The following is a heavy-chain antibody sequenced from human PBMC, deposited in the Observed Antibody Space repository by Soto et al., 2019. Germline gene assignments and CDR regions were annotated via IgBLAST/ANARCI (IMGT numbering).Heavy chain of an antibody. D-gene: IGHD3-10*01. CDR2: ITSSGSTI. CDR1: GFTFSDYY. CDR3: ARDQYYYGSGSYPYYYYGMDV. Sequence: QVQLVESGGGLVKPGGSLRLSCAASGFTFSDYYMSWIRQAPGKGLEWVSYITSSGSTIYYADSVKGRFTISRDNAKNSLYRQMNSLRAEDTAVYYGARDQYYYGSGSYPYYYYGMDVWGQGTTVTVSS. V-gene: IGHV3-11*01. J-gene: IGHJ6*02.